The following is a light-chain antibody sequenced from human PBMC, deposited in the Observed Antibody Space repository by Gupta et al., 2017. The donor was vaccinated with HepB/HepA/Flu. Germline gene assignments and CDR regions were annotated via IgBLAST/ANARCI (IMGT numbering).Light chain of an antibody. J-gene: IGKJ4*01. CDR3: QQYNKWPPLT. CDR2: GAS. CDR1: QSVTKD. V-gene: IGKV3-15*01. Sequence: EIVMTQSPVILSVSPGERATVSCRASQSVTKDLAWYQQKDGQAPRLLIYGASVRAAGIPARFSGSGSGTEFTLTISSLQSEDFAVYYCQQYNKWPPLTVGGGTKVEIK.